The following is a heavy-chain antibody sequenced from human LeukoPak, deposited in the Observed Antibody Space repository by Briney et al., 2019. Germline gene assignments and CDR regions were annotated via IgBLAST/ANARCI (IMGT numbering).Heavy chain of an antibody. Sequence: SETLSLTCAVYGGSFNIYYWGWIRQPPGKGLEWIGEISHSGSTNYNPSLKSRVTISVDTSKNRFSLKLSSVTAADTAVYYCASQATLEWLVTFWGQGTQVTVSS. CDR1: GGSFNIYY. CDR2: ISHSGST. V-gene: IGHV4-34*01. D-gene: IGHD3-3*01. CDR3: ASQATLEWLVTF. J-gene: IGHJ4*02.